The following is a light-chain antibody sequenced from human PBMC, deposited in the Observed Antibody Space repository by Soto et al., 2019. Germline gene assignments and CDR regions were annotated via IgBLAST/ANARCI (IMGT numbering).Light chain of an antibody. CDR2: DAS. V-gene: IGKV3-15*01. CDR1: QSVSSN. Sequence: EIVMTQSPATLSVSPGERATLSCRASQSVSSNLAWYHQKPGQPPRLLIYDASTRATGLPARFSSSGSGTEFTLTISSLQSEDFGVYFCQQYNDWLSFGGGTKVEIK. J-gene: IGKJ4*01. CDR3: QQYNDWLS.